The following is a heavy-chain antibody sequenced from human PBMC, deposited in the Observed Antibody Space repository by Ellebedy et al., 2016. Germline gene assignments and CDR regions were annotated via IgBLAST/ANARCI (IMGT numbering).Heavy chain of an antibody. CDR3: ARVVDYYDSSGYYFDY. Sequence: SETLSLXXTVSGGSISSYYWSWIRQPPGKGLEWIGYIYYSGSTNYNPSLKSRVTMSVDTSKNQFSLKLSSVTAADTAVYYCARVVDYYDSSGYYFDYWGQGTLVTVSS. CDR2: IYYSGST. CDR1: GGSISSYY. V-gene: IGHV4-59*12. D-gene: IGHD3-22*01. J-gene: IGHJ4*02.